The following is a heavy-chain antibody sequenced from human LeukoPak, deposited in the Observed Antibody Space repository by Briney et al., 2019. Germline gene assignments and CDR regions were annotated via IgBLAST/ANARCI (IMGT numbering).Heavy chain of an antibody. V-gene: IGHV1-69*13. CDR2: IIPIFGTA. CDR3: AREAGRGCSSTSCTYYYYYMDV. Sequence: SVKVSCKASGGTFSSFAISWVRQAPGQGLEWMGGIIPIFGTANYAQKFQGRVTITADESTSTAYMELSSLRSEDTAVYYCAREAGRGCSSTSCTYYYYYMDVWGKGTTVTVSS. J-gene: IGHJ6*03. CDR1: GGTFSSFA. D-gene: IGHD2-2*01.